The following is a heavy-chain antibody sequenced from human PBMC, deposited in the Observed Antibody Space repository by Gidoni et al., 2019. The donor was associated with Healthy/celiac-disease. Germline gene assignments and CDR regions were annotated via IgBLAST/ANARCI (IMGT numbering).Heavy chain of an antibody. V-gene: IGHV3-23*04. CDR2: ISGSGGST. Sequence: EVQLVESGGGLVQPGGSLRLSCAASGFTFSSYAMSWVRQAPGKGLEWVSAISGSGGSTYYADSVKGRFTISRDNSKNTLYLQMNSLRAEDTAVYYCAKLTTVTTDYYYYMDVWGKGTTVTVSS. D-gene: IGHD4-4*01. CDR1: GFTFSSYA. CDR3: AKLTTVTTDYYYYMDV. J-gene: IGHJ6*03.